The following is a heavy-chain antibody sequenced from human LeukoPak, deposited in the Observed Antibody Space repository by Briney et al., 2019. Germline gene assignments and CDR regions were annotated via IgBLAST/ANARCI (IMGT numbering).Heavy chain of an antibody. J-gene: IGHJ4*02. CDR2: IYYSGST. Sequence: PSETLSLTCTVSGGSISSYYWSWIRQPPGKGLEWSGYIYYSGSTNYNPSLKSRVTISVDTSKNQFSLKLSSVTAADTAVYYCARFPYYYDSSGYYRDYWGQGTLVTVSS. D-gene: IGHD3-22*01. CDR3: ARFPYYYDSSGYYRDY. CDR1: GGSISSYY. V-gene: IGHV4-59*01.